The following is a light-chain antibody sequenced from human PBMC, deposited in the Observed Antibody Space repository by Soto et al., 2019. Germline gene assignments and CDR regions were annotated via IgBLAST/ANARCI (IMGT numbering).Light chain of an antibody. CDR3: QPYGTSPAT. CDR2: GAS. V-gene: IGKV3-20*01. CDR1: QTVSSNF. Sequence: EVVLTQYPGTLSLSPGDRATLSCSASQTVSSNFLAWYQQRPAQAPRLLIHGASTRATGITDRFSGSVSGTDFTLIISGLEPEDFAVYYCQPYGTSPATFGQGTTVDI. J-gene: IGKJ1*01.